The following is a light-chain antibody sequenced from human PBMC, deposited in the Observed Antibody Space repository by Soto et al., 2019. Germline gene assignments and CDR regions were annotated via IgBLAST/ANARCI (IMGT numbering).Light chain of an antibody. J-gene: IGKJ1*01. Sequence: EIVLTQSPGTLSLSPGERATLSCRASQSVSSSYLAWYQQKPGQAPSLLIYGASSRAIGIPDRFSGSGSGTDFNLTISRLEPEDFAVYYCQQYGSSPTWTFGQGTNVESK. CDR2: GAS. CDR3: QQYGSSPTWT. CDR1: QSVSSSY. V-gene: IGKV3-20*01.